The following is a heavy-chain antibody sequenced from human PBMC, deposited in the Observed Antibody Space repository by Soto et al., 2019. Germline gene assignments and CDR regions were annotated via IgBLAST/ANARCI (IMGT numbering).Heavy chain of an antibody. D-gene: IGHD6-25*01. V-gene: IGHV3-23*01. Sequence: GGFNRLCSAASGLIFNIFAVGGVLQTKGKGLEWVSAISGSGGTTYYADSVKGRFIISRDNSKNTLYLHMNSLRAEDAAIYYCAKFFVATGGSGGWPWHFDCWGQGALVTVSS. J-gene: IGHJ4*02. CDR3: AKFFVATGGSGGWPWHFDC. CDR1: GLIFNIFA. CDR2: ISGSGGTT.